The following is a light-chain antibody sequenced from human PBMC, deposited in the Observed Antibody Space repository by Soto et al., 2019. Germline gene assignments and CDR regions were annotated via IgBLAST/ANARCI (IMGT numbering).Light chain of an antibody. Sequence: EIVLTQSPATLSLSPGERATLSCRASQSVSSYLAWYQQQHGQAPRLLIYDASNRATGIPARFSGSGSGTDFPLTISSLEPEDFAVYYCKQRSNWPVTFGQGTKLQSK. V-gene: IGKV3-11*01. CDR3: KQRSNWPVT. CDR1: QSVSSY. J-gene: IGKJ2*01. CDR2: DAS.